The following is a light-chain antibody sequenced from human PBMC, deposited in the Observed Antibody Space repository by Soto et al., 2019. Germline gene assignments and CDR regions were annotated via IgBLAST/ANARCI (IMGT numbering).Light chain of an antibody. J-gene: IGKJ1*01. V-gene: IGKV1-5*03. CDR3: QQYNSYWT. Sequence: DLQMTQSPSTLSASVGDRVTITCRASQSISSWLAWYQQKPGKAPKLLIYKASSLESGVPSRFSGSGSGTEFALTISSLQPDDLATYYYQQYNSYWTFGHGTKVEIK. CDR1: QSISSW. CDR2: KAS.